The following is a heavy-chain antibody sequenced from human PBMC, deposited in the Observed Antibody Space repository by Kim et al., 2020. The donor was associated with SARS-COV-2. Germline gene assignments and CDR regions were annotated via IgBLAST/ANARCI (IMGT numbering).Heavy chain of an antibody. CDR1: GFTFWDYG. D-gene: IGHD3-10*01. V-gene: IGHV3-33*01. CDR2: IWSGGGQT. J-gene: IGHJ4*02. Sequence: GGSLRLSCVGSGFTFWDYGMHWVRQAPGKGLEWVALIWSGGGQTSYTDSVKGRFTISRDNSKNTVFLQMNDLRVEDTAVYYCARNFYDYVDYWGQGTLVTVSS. CDR3: ARNFYDYVDY.